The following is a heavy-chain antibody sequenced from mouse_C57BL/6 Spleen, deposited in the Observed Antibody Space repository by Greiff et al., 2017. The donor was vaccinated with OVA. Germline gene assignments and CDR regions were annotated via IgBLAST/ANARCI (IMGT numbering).Heavy chain of an antibody. D-gene: IGHD1-1*01. CDR3: AREEDYSLDY. Sequence: VQLQQSGPELVKPGASVKISCKASGYTFTDYYMNWVKQSHGKSLEWIGDINPNNGGTSYNQKFKGKATLTVDKSSSTAYMALRSLTSEDSAVYYCAREEDYSLDYWGQGTTLTVSS. CDR2: INPNNGGT. J-gene: IGHJ2*01. V-gene: IGHV1-26*01. CDR1: GYTFTDYY.